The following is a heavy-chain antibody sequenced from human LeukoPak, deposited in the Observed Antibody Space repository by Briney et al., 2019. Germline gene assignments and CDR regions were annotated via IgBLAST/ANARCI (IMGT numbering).Heavy chain of an antibody. CDR1: GFTFSSYN. D-gene: IGHD1-1*01. V-gene: IGHV3-21*01. CDR2: ISSSSAYI. CDR3: ARLEEAVFDY. Sequence: PGGSLRLSCAASGFTFSSYNLNWVRQAPGKGLEWVSSISSSSAYIYYADSVKGRFTISRDNAKNSLYLQMNSLRAEDTAVYYCARLEEAVFDYWGQGTLVTVSS. J-gene: IGHJ4*02.